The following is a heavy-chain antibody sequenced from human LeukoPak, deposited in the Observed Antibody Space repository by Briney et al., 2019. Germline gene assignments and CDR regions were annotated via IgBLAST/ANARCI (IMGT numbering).Heavy chain of an antibody. V-gene: IGHV3-23*01. CDR1: GFTFSSYA. CDR3: AKRDTSGYYYFDY. CDR2: LTPSGGST. J-gene: IGHJ4*02. Sequence: PGGSLRLSCAASGFTFSSYAMSWVRQAPGKGLEWVSSLTPSGGSTYYADSVKGRFTISRDNSKNTLFLQMNSLRAEDPAVYYCAKRDTSGYYYFDYWGQGTLVTVSS. D-gene: IGHD3-22*01.